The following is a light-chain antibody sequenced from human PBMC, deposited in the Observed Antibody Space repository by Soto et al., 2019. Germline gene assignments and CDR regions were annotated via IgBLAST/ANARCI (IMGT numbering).Light chain of an antibody. Sequence: EIVLTQSPATLSLSPGERATLSCRASQSVGSYLAWYQQKPGQALRLLIFNTSNRATGIPARFSGSGSGTDFTLTISGLEPEDFAVYYCQQRTNRPPITFGQGTRLEIK. CDR2: NTS. V-gene: IGKV3-11*01. J-gene: IGKJ5*01. CDR1: QSVGSY. CDR3: QQRTNRPPIT.